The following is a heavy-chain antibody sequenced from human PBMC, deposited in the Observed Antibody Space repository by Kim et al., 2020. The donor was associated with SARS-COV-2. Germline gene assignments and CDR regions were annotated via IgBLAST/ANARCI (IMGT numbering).Heavy chain of an antibody. V-gene: IGHV3-66*01. Sequence: GGSLRLSCAASGFTVSSNYMSWVRQAPGKGLEWVSVIYSGGSTYYADSVKGRFTISRDDSKTTLYLQMNSLRAEDTAVYYCATIVYGDYEEVGYFHYWG. CDR1: GFTVSSNY. D-gene: IGHD4-17*01. CDR3: ATIVYGDYEEVGYFHY. J-gene: IGHJ4*03. CDR2: IYSGGST.